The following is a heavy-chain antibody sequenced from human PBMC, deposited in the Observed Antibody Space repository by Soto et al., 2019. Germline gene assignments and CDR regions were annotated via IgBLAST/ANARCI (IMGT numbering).Heavy chain of an antibody. J-gene: IGHJ6*02. CDR2: IYPGDSDT. V-gene: IGHV5-51*01. CDR1: GYSFNSYW. Sequence: GESLKISCKGSGYSFNSYWIGWVRQMPGKGLEWMGIIYPGDSDTRYSPSFQGQVTISADKSISTAYLQWSSLKASDTAMYYCARRSTHSYYYYGMDVWGQGTTVTVSS. CDR3: ARRSTHSYYYYGMDV.